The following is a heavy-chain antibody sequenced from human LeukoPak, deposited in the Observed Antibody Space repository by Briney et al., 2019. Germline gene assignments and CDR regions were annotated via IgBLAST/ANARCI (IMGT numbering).Heavy chain of an antibody. CDR2: IYYSGST. Sequence: PSETLSLTCTVSGGSISSGDYYWSWIRQPPGKGLEWIGYIYYSGSTYYNPSLKSRVTISVDPSKNQFSLKLSSVTAADTAVYYCARAHDSSGYYHYYYMDVWGKGTTVTVSS. J-gene: IGHJ6*03. V-gene: IGHV4-30-4*08. D-gene: IGHD3-22*01. CDR3: ARAHDSSGYYHYYYMDV. CDR1: GGSISSGDYY.